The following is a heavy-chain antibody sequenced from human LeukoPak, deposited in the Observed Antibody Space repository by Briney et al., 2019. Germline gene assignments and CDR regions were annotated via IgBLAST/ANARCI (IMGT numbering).Heavy chain of an antibody. V-gene: IGHV3-21*01. D-gene: IGHD3-9*01. J-gene: IGHJ4*02. CDR3: ARDPLRYLRVGHYDY. CDR1: GFTFSNSA. Sequence: GGSLRLSCAASGFTFSNSAMNWVRQVPGKGLEWVSSIDYDSSHIYYAASVRGRFTISRDNARNSVYLQMNSLRVEDTAVYYYARDPLRYLRVGHYDYWGQGTLVAVSS. CDR2: IDYDSSHI.